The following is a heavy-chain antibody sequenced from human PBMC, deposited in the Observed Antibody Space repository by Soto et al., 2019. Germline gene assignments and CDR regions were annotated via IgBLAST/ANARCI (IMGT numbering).Heavy chain of an antibody. D-gene: IGHD2-15*01. CDR1: GYTFTGYY. J-gene: IGHJ6*02. Sequence: ASVKVSCKASGYTFTGYYMHWVRQAPGQGLEWMGWINPNSGGTNYAQKFQGRVTMARDTSISTAYMELSRLRSDDTAVYYCARGYCSXGSCYSVFVYYYYGMDVWGQGTTVTVSS. CDR2: INPNSGGT. CDR3: ARGYCSXGSCYSVFVYYYYGMDV. V-gene: IGHV1-2*02.